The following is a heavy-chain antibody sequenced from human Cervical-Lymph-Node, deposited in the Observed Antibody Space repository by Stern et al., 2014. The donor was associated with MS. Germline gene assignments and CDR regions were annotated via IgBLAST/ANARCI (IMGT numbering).Heavy chain of an antibody. V-gene: IGHV3-33*01. J-gene: IGHJ4*02. CDR1: GFTLSNYG. D-gene: IGHD5-24*01. CDR3: ARSRDGHLHGLF. CDR2: LWYDESNN. Sequence: QVQLGESGGGVVQPGGSLRLSCAASGFTLSNYGMHWVRQAPGKGLEWVADLWYDESNNHYADSVQGRFTISRDTSKNTLYLQMNALRAEDTAVYYCARSRDGHLHGLFWGQGTPVTVSS.